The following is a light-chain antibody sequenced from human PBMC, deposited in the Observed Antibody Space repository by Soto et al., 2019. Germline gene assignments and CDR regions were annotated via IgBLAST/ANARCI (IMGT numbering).Light chain of an antibody. J-gene: IGKJ2*01. CDR3: QQYHTTPNT. V-gene: IGKV4-1*01. CDR1: QNLLFTSNNKNS. Sequence: DVVMTQSPATLAVSLGERAAINCKCSQNLLFTSNNKNSLAWYQQKPGQPPKLLIYWASTRESGAPDRFSGSGSGRDFTLTISSLQAEDVAVYYCQQYHTTPNTFGQGTKLEIK. CDR2: WAS.